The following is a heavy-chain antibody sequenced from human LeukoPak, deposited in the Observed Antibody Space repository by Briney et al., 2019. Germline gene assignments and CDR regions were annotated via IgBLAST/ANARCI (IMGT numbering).Heavy chain of an antibody. V-gene: IGHV1-8*01. CDR1: GYTFTSYD. CDR3: ARVDIVVVPAIDNYYYYGMDV. J-gene: IGHJ6*02. CDR2: MNPNSGNT. Sequence: ASVKVSCKASGYTFTSYDINWVRQATGQGLEWMGWMNPNSGNTGYAQKFQGRVTITRNTSISTAYMELSSLRSEDTAVYYCARVDIVVVPAIDNYYYYGMDVWGQGTTVTVSS. D-gene: IGHD2-2*01.